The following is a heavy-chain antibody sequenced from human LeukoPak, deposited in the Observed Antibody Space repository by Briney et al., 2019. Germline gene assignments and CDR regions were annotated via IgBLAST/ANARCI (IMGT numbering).Heavy chain of an antibody. CDR2: IGYSAGDT. CDR3: AKDDDGHHHGVDH. Sequence: GGSLRLSCAASGFTFSSYAMTWVRQAPGKGLEWVSAIGYSAGDTYYADSVKGRFTISRDNSMNTLYLQMSSLRADDTVLYYCAKDDDGHHHGVDHWGQGTLVTVSS. CDR1: GFTFSSYA. D-gene: IGHD4-17*01. V-gene: IGHV3-23*01. J-gene: IGHJ4*02.